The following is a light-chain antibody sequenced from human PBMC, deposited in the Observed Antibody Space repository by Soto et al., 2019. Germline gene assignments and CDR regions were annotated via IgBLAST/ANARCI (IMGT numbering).Light chain of an antibody. V-gene: IGKV2-30*01. CDR1: QTFVYRDGNTY. CDR3: VQGTHWPPFT. CDR2: QVS. J-gene: IGKJ2*01. Sequence: VVMTQSPLSLPVTLGQPASISCKSSQTFVYRDGNTYLNWIQQRPGQSPRSLIYQVSYRDSGVPDRFSGSGSGTNFTLKISRVEAEDVGVYYCVQGTHWPPFTFGQGTKLEIK.